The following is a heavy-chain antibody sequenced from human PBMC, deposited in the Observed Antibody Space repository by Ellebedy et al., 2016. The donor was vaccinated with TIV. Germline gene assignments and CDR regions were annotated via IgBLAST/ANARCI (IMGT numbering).Heavy chain of an antibody. CDR1: GFTFSSHS. CDR3: ARLRSTIFGVVMPSYFDY. V-gene: IGHV3-48*01. J-gene: IGHJ4*02. Sequence: GESLKISCADSGFTFSSHSMNWVRQAPGKGLEWVSFISHDSTTIYYADSVRGRFTVSRDNAKNSLYLQMNSLRAEDTAVYYCARLRSTIFGVVMPSYFDYWGQGTLVTVSS. CDR2: ISHDSTTI. D-gene: IGHD3-3*01.